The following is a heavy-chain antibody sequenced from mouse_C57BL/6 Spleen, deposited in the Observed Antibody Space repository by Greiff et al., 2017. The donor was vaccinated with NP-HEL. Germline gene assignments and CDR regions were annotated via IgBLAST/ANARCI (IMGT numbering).Heavy chain of an antibody. V-gene: IGHV1-15*01. Sequence: QVQLQQSGAELVRPGASVTLSCKASGYTFTDYEMHWVKQTPVHGLEWIGAIDPETGGTAYNQKFKGKAILTADKSSSTAYMELRSLTSDDSAVYYCTRPGIYYYGSSSFAYWGQGTLVTVSA. D-gene: IGHD1-1*01. CDR3: TRPGIYYYGSSSFAY. J-gene: IGHJ3*01. CDR1: GYTFTDYE. CDR2: IDPETGGT.